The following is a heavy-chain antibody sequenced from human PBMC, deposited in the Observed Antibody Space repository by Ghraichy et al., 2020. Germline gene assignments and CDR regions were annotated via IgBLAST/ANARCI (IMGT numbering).Heavy chain of an antibody. CDR1: GDSVSSNSAA. V-gene: IGHV6-1*01. CDR2: TYYRSKWYN. D-gene: IGHD3-9*01. Sequence: SQTLSLTCAISGDSVSSNSAAWNWIRQSPSRGLEWLGRTYYRSKWYNDYAVSVKSRITINPDTSKNQFSLQLNSVTPEDTAVYYCARDYLFVRQDLVIPYDILTGASGMDVWGQGTTVTVSS. CDR3: ARDYLFVRQDLVIPYDILTGASGMDV. J-gene: IGHJ6*02.